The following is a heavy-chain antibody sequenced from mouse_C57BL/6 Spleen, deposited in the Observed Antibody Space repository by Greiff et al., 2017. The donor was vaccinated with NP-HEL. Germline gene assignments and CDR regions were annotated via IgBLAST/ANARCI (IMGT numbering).Heavy chain of an antibody. CDR1: GYTFTDYY. CDR2: INPYNGGT. V-gene: IGHV1-19*01. CDR3: ARGGDLWYCDV. J-gene: IGHJ1*03. Sequence: EVQLQQSGPVLVKPGASVKMSCKASGYTFTDYYMNWVKQSHGKSLEWIGVINPYNGGTSYNQKFKGKATLTVDKSSSTAYMELNSLTSEDSAVYYCARGGDLWYCDVWGTGTTVTVSS.